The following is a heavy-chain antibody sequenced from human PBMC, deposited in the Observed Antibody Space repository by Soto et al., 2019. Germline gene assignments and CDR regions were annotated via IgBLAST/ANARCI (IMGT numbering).Heavy chain of an antibody. CDR2: INHSGST. Sequence: QVQLQQWGAGLLKPSETLSLTCAVYGGSFSGYYWSWIRQPPGKGLEWIGEINHSGSTNYNPSLKSRVTISVDPSKNQFSLKLSSVTAADTAVYYCAREGGGSSWYFLFFDYWGQGTLVTVSS. CDR1: GGSFSGYY. CDR3: AREGGGSSWYFLFFDY. V-gene: IGHV4-34*01. J-gene: IGHJ4*02. D-gene: IGHD6-13*01.